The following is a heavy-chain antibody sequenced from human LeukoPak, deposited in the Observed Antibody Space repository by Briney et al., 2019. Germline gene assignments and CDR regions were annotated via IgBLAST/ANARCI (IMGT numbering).Heavy chain of an antibody. CDR3: AVTLRGYSSGWYQDLYDY. J-gene: IGHJ4*02. CDR1: GYTFTSYG. V-gene: IGHV1-18*01. CDR2: ISAYNGNT. D-gene: IGHD6-19*01. Sequence: ASVKVSCKASGYTFTSYGISWARQAPGQGLEWMGWISAYNGNTNYAQKLQGRVTMTTDTSTSTAYMELRSLRSDDTAVYYCAVTLRGYSSGWYQDLYDYWGQGTLVTVSS.